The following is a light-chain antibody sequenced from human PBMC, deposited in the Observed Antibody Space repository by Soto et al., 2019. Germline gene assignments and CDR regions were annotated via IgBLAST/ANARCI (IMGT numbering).Light chain of an antibody. V-gene: IGLV2-14*03. Sequence: QSALTQPASVSGSPGQSITISSPGPIRAVGGYDHVSWYQQHPGKAPKLIIYDVTVRPSGISPRFSGSKSDNTASLAVSGLQPEDEADYYCSSYTNKDTLVFGGGTKLTVL. J-gene: IGLJ3*02. CDR3: SSYTNKDTLV. CDR1: IRAVGGYDH. CDR2: DVT.